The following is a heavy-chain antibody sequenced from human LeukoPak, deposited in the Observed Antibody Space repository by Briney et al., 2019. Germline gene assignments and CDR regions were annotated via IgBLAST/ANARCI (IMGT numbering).Heavy chain of an antibody. J-gene: IGHJ4*02. D-gene: IGHD3-22*01. CDR2: ISGSGGST. CDR3: AKDSSSSGLYFDY. Sequence: GGSLRLSCAASGFTFSIYAMSWVRQAPGKGLEWVSVISGSGGSTYYADSVKGRFTISRDNSKNTLSLQMNSLRPDDTAVYYCAKDSSSSGLYFDYWGQGTLVTVSS. V-gene: IGHV3-23*01. CDR1: GFTFSIYA.